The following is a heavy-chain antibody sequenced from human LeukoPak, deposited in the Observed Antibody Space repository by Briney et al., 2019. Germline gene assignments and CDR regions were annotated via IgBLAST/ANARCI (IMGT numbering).Heavy chain of an antibody. CDR2: MYYSGST. CDR1: GGSISSSSYY. CDR3: ARVPDGRVDY. J-gene: IGHJ4*02. D-gene: IGHD5-24*01. V-gene: IGHV4-39*07. Sequence: PSETLSLTCTVSGGSISSSSYYWGWIRQPPGKGLEWIGSMYYSGSTYYNPSLKSRVTISVDKSKNQFSLKLSSVTAADTAVYYCARVPDGRVDYWGQGTLVTVSS.